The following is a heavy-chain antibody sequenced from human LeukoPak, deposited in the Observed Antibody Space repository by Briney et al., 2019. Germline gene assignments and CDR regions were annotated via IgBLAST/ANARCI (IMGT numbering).Heavy chain of an antibody. CDR1: GFTFSSYA. V-gene: IGHV3-23*01. CDR3: ARGVSAGPFDY. J-gene: IGHJ4*02. Sequence: GGSLRLSCAASGFTFSSYAMSWVRQAPGKGLEWVSNIRGSGDTTFYAESVKGRFIISRGNSKDTLFLQMNSLRAEDTAVYYCARGVSAGPFDYWGQGTLVTVSS. D-gene: IGHD6-19*01. CDR2: IRGSGDTT.